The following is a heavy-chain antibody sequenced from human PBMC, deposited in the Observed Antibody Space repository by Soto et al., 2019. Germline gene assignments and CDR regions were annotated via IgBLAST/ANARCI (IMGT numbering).Heavy chain of an antibody. J-gene: IGHJ4*02. CDR2: IYHSGST. CDR3: VRHIVATIGGFDY. Sequence: PSETLSLTCTVSGGSISSYYWSWIRQPPGKGLEWIGYIYHSGSTKYSPSLRGRVTISIDTSKNQFSLRLSSVTAADTAVYYCVRHIVATIGGFDYWGQGTLVTVSS. CDR1: GGSISSYY. V-gene: IGHV4-59*01. D-gene: IGHD5-12*01.